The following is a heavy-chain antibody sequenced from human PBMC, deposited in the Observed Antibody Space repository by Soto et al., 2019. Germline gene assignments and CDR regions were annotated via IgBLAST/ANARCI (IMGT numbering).Heavy chain of an antibody. D-gene: IGHD4-17*01. J-gene: IGHJ5*02. Sequence: SETLSLTCTVSGGSISSGAYYWSWIRQPPGKGLEWIGYIHYSGATYYNPSLKSRVSISVGTSKNQFSLQLSSVTAADTAVYYCARLSWADYGGIFDPWGQGTLVTVSS. V-gene: IGHV4-31*03. CDR3: ARLSWADYGGIFDP. CDR2: IHYSGAT. CDR1: GGSISSGAYY.